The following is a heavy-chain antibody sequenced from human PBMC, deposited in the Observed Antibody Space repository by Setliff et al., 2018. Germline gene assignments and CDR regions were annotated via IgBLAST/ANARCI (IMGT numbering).Heavy chain of an antibody. CDR3: ARGETTYYDYVWGSYRYWTGGYFDY. Sequence: SETLSLTCAVSGYSISSDYYWGWIRQPPGKGLEWIANIYHSGNTYYNPSLKSRVTISVDTSKNQFSLKLSSVTAADTAVYYCARGETTYYDYVWGSYRYWTGGYFDYWGQGTLVTVSS. CDR1: GYSISSDYY. D-gene: IGHD3-16*02. V-gene: IGHV4-38-2*01. CDR2: IYHSGNT. J-gene: IGHJ4*02.